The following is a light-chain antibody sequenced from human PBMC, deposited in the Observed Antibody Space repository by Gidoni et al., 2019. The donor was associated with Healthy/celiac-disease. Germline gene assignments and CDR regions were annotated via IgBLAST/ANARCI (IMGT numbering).Light chain of an antibody. CDR1: QSISSW. Sequence: DIQMTQSPSTLSASVGDRVTITCRASQSISSWLAWYQQKPGKAPTLLIYKASSLESGVPSRFSGSGSGTEFTLTISSLQPDDFATYYCQQYNSYHWTFGQGTKVEIK. J-gene: IGKJ1*01. CDR2: KAS. CDR3: QQYNSYHWT. V-gene: IGKV1-5*03.